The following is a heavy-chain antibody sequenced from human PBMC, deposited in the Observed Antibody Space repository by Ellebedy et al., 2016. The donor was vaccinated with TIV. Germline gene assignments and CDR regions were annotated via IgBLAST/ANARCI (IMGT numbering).Heavy chain of an antibody. V-gene: IGHV3-43D*03. CDR2: ISWDGGST. CDR3: AKDLGYCSGGSCYYYYGMDV. Sequence: GESLKISXAASGFTFDDYAMHWVRQAPGKGLEWVSLISWDGGSTYYADSVKGRFTISRDNSKNSLYLQMNSLRAEDTALYYCAKDLGYCSGGSCYYYYGMDVWGQGTTVIVSS. D-gene: IGHD2-15*01. J-gene: IGHJ6*02. CDR1: GFTFDDYA.